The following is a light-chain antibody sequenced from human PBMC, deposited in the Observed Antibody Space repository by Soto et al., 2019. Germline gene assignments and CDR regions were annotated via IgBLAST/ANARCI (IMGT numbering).Light chain of an antibody. CDR2: SND. Sequence: QSVLTQSPAASGTPGQRVTISWSGSSSNIGSNTVNWYQQLPGTAPKLLIYSNDQRPSGVPDRVSASKSGTSASLAISGLQSEDEADYYCAAWDDSLNGYVFGTGTKPTVL. CDR1: SSNIGSNT. V-gene: IGLV1-44*01. CDR3: AAWDDSLNGYV. J-gene: IGLJ1*01.